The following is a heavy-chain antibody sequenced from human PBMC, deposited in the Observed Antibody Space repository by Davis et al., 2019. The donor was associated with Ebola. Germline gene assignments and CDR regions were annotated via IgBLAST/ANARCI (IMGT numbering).Heavy chain of an antibody. CDR1: GFPFSSNS. J-gene: IGHJ2*01. Sequence: GESLKLSCAASGFPFSSNSMNWVRQAPGKGLEWVSFISSSSNYIYDADSVKGRFTVSRDNAKNSLYLQMNSLRAEDTAVYYCVRDPALVVTGGGWFFGLWGRGTLVTVSS. CDR3: VRDPALVVTGGGWFFGL. D-gene: IGHD2-21*02. V-gene: IGHV3-21*01. CDR2: ISSSSNYI.